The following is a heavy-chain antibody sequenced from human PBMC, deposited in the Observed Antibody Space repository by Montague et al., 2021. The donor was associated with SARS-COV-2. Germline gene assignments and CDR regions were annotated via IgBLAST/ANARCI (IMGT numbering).Heavy chain of an antibody. CDR2: ISYSGAT. CDR3: ARERQEVGIYFDP. CDR1: GGSMSTVNYY. D-gene: IGHD1-1*01. Sequence: SETLSLTCTVSGGSMSTVNYYWGWMRQTPGMGLDWVGSISYSGATYYNPSLETRVSISRDTSKSQFSLELRSVTAADTAVYYCARERQEVGIYFDPWGHGTLVTVSS. V-gene: IGHV4-39*07. J-gene: IGHJ5*02.